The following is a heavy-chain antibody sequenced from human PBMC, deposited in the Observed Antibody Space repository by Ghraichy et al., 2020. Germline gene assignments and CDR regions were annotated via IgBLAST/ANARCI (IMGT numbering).Heavy chain of an antibody. CDR3: ARVLWFGDPIYFDY. D-gene: IGHD3-10*01. J-gene: IGHJ4*02. Sequence: GESLNISCAASGFSFSSYWMTWVRQAPGKGLEWVANIKQDRSEKYYVASVRGRFTISRDNAKNSLYLQMNSLRAEDTAVYYCARVLWFGDPIYFDYWGQGTRVTVSS. CDR1: GFSFSSYW. V-gene: IGHV3-7*01. CDR2: IKQDRSEK.